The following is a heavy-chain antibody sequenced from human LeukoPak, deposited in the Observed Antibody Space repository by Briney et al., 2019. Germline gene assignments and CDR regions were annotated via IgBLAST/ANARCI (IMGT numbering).Heavy chain of an antibody. CDR2: IFYSGST. CDR3: ARHAGGWSVFDY. J-gene: IGHJ4*02. Sequence: TSETLSLTCSVSGGSINNYYWSWIRQPPWKGLEWIGYIFYSGSTNYNPSLKSRVTISVDTSKNQFSLKLSSVTAADTAVYYCARHAGGWSVFDYWGQGTLVTVSS. CDR1: GGSINNYY. V-gene: IGHV4-59*08. D-gene: IGHD6-19*01.